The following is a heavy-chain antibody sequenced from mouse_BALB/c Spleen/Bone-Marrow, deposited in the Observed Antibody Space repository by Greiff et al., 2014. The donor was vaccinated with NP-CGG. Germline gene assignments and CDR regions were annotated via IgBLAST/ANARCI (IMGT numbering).Heavy chain of an antibody. CDR3: ARDGYYVFYAMDY. D-gene: IGHD2-3*01. Sequence: VHVKQSGGGLVQPGGSLKFSCAASGFTFSSYGMSWVRQTPDKRLELVATINSNGGSTYYPDSVKGRFTISRDNAKNTLYLQMSSLKSEDTAMYYCARDGYYVFYAMDYWGQGTSVTVSS. J-gene: IGHJ4*01. CDR1: GFTFSSYG. V-gene: IGHV5-6-3*01. CDR2: INSNGGST.